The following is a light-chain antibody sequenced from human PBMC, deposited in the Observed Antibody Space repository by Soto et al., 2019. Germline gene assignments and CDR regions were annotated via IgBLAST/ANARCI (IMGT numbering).Light chain of an antibody. J-gene: IGKJ5*01. V-gene: IGKV3-20*01. CDR3: QQYGSSHSIT. Sequence: EVLMTQSPATLSVSPGERVILSCRASQRISNDLAWYQQKAGQAPRLLIYDASTRATGIPASFSGSGSATDFTLTISRLETEDFAVYYCQQYGSSHSITFGQGTRLEI. CDR1: QRISND. CDR2: DAS.